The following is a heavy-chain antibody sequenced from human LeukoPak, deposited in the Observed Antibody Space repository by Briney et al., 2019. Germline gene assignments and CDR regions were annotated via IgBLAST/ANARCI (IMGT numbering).Heavy chain of an antibody. CDR1: GYTFTSYG. J-gene: IGHJ3*02. CDR3: ARDQSPYCSSTSCYPWAFDI. V-gene: IGHV1-18*01. D-gene: IGHD2-2*01. Sequence: ASEKGSCKASGYTFTSYGISRVRQAPGQGLEWMGWISAYNGNTNYAQKLQGRVTMTTDTSTSTAYMELRSLRSDDTAVYYCARDQSPYCSSTSCYPWAFDIWGQGTMVTVSS. CDR2: ISAYNGNT.